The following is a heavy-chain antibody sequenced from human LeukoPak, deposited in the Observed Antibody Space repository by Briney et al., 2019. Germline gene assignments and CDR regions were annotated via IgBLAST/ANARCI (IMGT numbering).Heavy chain of an antibody. Sequence: GGSLRLSCAASGFTFSSYSMNWVRQAPGKGLEWVSSISSSSSYIYYADSVKGRFTISRDNAKNSLYLQMNSLRAEDTAVYYCARASMIVVVGGDYYYYGMDVWGQGTTVTVSS. CDR3: ARASMIVVVGGDYYYYGMDV. CDR2: ISSSSSYI. D-gene: IGHD3-22*01. J-gene: IGHJ6*02. CDR1: GFTFSSYS. V-gene: IGHV3-21*01.